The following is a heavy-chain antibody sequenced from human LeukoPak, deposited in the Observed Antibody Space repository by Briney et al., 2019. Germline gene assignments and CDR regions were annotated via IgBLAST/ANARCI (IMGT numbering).Heavy chain of an antibody. CDR2: IKQDGSEK. Sequence: GGSLRLSCGTSGVILSPYWMSWVRQAPGKGLEWVANIKQDGSEKNYVDSVKGRFTISRDNANNLVFLQMSNLRVEDTALYFCTRIFHSASWFFDLWGRGTLVTVSS. V-gene: IGHV3-7*01. D-gene: IGHD4/OR15-4a*01. CDR3: TRIFHSASWFFDL. CDR1: GVILSPYW. J-gene: IGHJ2*01.